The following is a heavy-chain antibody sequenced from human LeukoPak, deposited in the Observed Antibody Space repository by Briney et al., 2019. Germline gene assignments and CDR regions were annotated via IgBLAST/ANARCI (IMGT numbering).Heavy chain of an antibody. D-gene: IGHD1-26*01. CDR2: FDPEDGET. CDR1: GYTLTELS. V-gene: IGHV1-24*01. J-gene: IGHJ3*02. Sequence: ASVKVSCKVSGYTLTELSMHWVRQAPGKGFEWMGGFDPEDGETIYAQKFQGRVTMTEDTSTDTAYMELSSLRSEDTAVYYCARGRELLGGDAFDIWGQGTMVTVSS. CDR3: ARGRELLGGDAFDI.